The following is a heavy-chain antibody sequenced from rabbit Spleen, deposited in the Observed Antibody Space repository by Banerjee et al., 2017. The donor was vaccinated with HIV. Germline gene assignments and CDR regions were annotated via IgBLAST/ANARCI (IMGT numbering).Heavy chain of an antibody. Sequence: QEQLEESGGGLVKPGASLTVTCKASGFDLSSSYYMCWVRQAPGKGLEWIASIYGGSSGNTYYASWAKGRFTISKTSSTTVTLQMTSLTVADTATYFCARDTGSSFSSYGMDLWGPGTLVTVS. J-gene: IGHJ6*01. CDR3: ARDTGSSFSSYGMDL. CDR1: GFDLSSSYY. V-gene: IGHV1S45*01. CDR2: IYGGSSGNT. D-gene: IGHD8-1*01.